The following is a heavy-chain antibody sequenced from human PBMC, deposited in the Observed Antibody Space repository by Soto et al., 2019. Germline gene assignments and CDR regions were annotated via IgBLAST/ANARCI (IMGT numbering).Heavy chain of an antibody. J-gene: IGHJ4*02. CDR2: ISAYNGNT. Sequence: QVHLVQSGAEVKKPGASVKVSCTASGYTFTNFGISWVRQAPGQGLEWMGWISAYNGNTNYAQKFQGRVTMTTDTTTSTGYLEPKGPRSEDNAVDFLAGGGTPIDYWGQGTLVTVSS. D-gene: IGHD3-16*01. CDR1: GYTFTNFG. CDR3: AGGGTPIDY. V-gene: IGHV1-18*01.